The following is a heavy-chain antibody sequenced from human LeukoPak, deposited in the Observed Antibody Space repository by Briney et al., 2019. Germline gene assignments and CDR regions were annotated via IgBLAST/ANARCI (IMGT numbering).Heavy chain of an antibody. J-gene: IGHJ4*02. V-gene: IGHV1-18*04. CDR3: ARAWEQWPGTTAYFDY. D-gene: IGHD6-19*01. Sequence: ASVKVSCKVSGYTFTTYGISWVRQAPGQGLEWVGWISTYNGNTNYAQMLQGRVTMTTDASTNTAYMELRSLRSDDTAVYYCARAWEQWPGTTAYFDYWGQGTLVTVS. CDR1: GYTFTTYG. CDR2: ISTYNGNT.